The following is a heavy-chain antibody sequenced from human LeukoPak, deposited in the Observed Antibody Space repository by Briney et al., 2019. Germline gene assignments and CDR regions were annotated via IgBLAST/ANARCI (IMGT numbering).Heavy chain of an antibody. V-gene: IGHV5-51*01. D-gene: IGHD6-25*01. Sequence: GESLKISCKGSGYSFTGYWIGWVRQMPGKGLEWMGIVYPGDSDTRYSPSFQGQVTISADKSITTSYLQWSSLKASDSAIYYCARRRDRGRYFDLWGRGTLGTVSS. CDR3: ARRRDRGRYFDL. J-gene: IGHJ2*01. CDR1: GYSFTGYW. CDR2: VYPGDSDT.